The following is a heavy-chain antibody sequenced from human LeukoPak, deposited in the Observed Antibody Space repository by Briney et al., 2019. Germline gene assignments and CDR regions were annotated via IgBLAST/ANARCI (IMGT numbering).Heavy chain of an antibody. V-gene: IGHV1-2*02. J-gene: IGHJ4*02. CDR3: VRLQKDHYDTSGYHYGGADH. D-gene: IGHD3-22*01. CDR2: INPYTAAT. CDR1: GYIFTDYY. Sequence: ASVKVSCKTSGYIFTDYYIHWVRQAPGQGLEWMGWINPYTAATNSAQNFQGRVTMTTGTSTTTIFMELSRLRSDDTAVYYCVRLQKDHYDTSGYHYGGADHWGQGTLVTVSS.